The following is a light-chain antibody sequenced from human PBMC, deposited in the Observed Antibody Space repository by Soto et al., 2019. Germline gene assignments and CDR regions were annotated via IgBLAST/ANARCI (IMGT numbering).Light chain of an antibody. J-gene: IGKJ1*01. CDR2: DAS. V-gene: IGKV1-5*01. CDR3: QQYENYWT. Sequence: DVRMSQSPSTLSATTGDRVTITCRASQSISSWLAWYQQKPGKAPKLLIYDASNLESGVPSRFSGSGSGTEFTLTISNLQPEDFATYYCQQYENYWTFGPGTKVAIK. CDR1: QSISSW.